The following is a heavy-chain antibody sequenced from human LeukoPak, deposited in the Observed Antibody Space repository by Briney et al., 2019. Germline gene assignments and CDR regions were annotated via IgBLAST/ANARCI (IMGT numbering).Heavy chain of an antibody. CDR2: IKQDGSEK. J-gene: IGHJ3*02. Sequence: GGSLRLSRVASGFTLSRYWMSWVRQAPGKGLEWVANIKQDGSEKYYVDSVKGRFTISRDNAKDSLYLQMDSLRAEDTAIYYCARVLAVSSSGYYNDAFDIWGQGTMVTVSS. CDR3: ARVLAVSSSGYYNDAFDI. D-gene: IGHD3-22*01. V-gene: IGHV3-7*01. CDR1: GFTLSRYW.